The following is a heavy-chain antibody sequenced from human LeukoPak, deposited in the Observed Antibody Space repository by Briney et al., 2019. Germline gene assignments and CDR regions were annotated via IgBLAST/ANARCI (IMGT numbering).Heavy chain of an antibody. V-gene: IGHV6-1*01. CDR3: ARDATRTGWFDP. Sequence: SQTLSLTCAISGDSVSSSSSAWSWIRQSPSRGLEWLGRTYYRSKWSTDYAVSVKSRITINSDTSKNQFSLQLNSMTPEDTAVYYCARDATRTGWFDPWGQGTLVTVSA. J-gene: IGHJ5*02. CDR2: TYYRSKWST. CDR1: GDSVSSSSSA. D-gene: IGHD1-14*01.